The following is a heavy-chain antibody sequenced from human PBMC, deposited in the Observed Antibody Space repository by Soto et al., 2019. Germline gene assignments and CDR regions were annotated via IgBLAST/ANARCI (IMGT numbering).Heavy chain of an antibody. CDR3: ASTKYDSSAYYYWYLGL. CDR1: EDTLRNYA. J-gene: IGHJ2*01. Sequence: SAEVSCEESEDTLRNYARSWVRQAPGQGLEWMGGIIPIFGTANYAQKFQGRVTITADTSANTVYLELSSLRSEDTAVYYCASTKYDSSAYYYWYLGLWGRGTLVPSPQ. D-gene: IGHD3-22*01. V-gene: IGHV1-69*06. CDR2: IIPIFGTA.